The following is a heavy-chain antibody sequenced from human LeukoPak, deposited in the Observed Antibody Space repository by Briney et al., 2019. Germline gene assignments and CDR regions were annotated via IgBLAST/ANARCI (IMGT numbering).Heavy chain of an antibody. D-gene: IGHD1-26*01. J-gene: IGHJ4*02. CDR2: INSDGSTT. Sequence: PGGSLRLSCAASGFTFSSYWMHWVRQAPGKGLVWVSRINSDGSTTNYADSVKGRFTISRDNAKNTLYLQMNSLRAEGTAMYYCARRSSGSPPFYFDYWGQGTLVTVSS. CDR3: ARRSSGSPPFYFDY. CDR1: GFTFSSYW. V-gene: IGHV3-74*01.